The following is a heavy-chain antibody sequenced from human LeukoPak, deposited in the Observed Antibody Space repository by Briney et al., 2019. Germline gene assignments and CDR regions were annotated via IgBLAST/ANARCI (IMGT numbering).Heavy chain of an antibody. D-gene: IGHD1-26*01. V-gene: IGHV3-9*03. J-gene: IGHJ3*02. Sequence: PGGSLRLSCAASGFTFDDYAMHWVRQAPGKGLEWVSGISWNSGSIGYADSVKGRFTISRDNAKNSLYLQMNSLRAEDMALYYCAKDTSGSYGAFDIWGQGTMVTVSS. CDR3: AKDTSGSYGAFDI. CDR1: GFTFDDYA. CDR2: ISWNSGSI.